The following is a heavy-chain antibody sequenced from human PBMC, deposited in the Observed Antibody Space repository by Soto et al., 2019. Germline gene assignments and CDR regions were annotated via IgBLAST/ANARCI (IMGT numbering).Heavy chain of an antibody. V-gene: IGHV4-4*07. CDR1: GGSISSYY. J-gene: IGHJ3*02. Sequence: SETLSLTXTVSGGSISSYYWSWIRQPAGKGLEWIGRIYTSGSTNYNPSLKSRVTMSVDTSKNQFSLKLSSVTAADTAVYYCARDWVDYYGSGTLGWGAFDIWGQGTMVTVSS. D-gene: IGHD3-10*01. CDR3: ARDWVDYYGSGTLGWGAFDI. CDR2: IYTSGST.